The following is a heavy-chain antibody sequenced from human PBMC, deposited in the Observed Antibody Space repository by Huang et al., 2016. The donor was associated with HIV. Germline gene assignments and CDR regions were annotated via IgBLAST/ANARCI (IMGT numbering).Heavy chain of an antibody. V-gene: IGHV3-48*01. CDR1: GFSFGNFN. CDR2: ISSNCTLK. CDR3: ARESCSGGNCYLFDH. Sequence: EVQLVESGGGLAQPGRSLRLSCTAAGFSFGNFNINWVRQATGNGLGLIFCISSNCTLKMYTYSVTGRFTISRDNAKNSLYLQMNHLRVDDTAVYYCARESCSGGNCYLFDHWGQGILVTVSS. J-gene: IGHJ4*02. D-gene: IGHD2-15*01.